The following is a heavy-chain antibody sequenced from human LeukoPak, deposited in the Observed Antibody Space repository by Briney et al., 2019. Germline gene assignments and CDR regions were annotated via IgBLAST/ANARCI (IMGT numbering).Heavy chain of an antibody. J-gene: IGHJ4*02. V-gene: IGHV1-3*01. Sequence: GASVKVSCKASGYTFSRYAIHWVRQAPGQRLEWMGYINAGNGNTKYSQNFQGRVTITRDTSATTAYLELSSLRSEDTAVYYCAREMATPSYFDYWGQGTLVTVSS. D-gene: IGHD5-24*01. CDR3: AREMATPSYFDY. CDR2: INAGNGNT. CDR1: GYTFSRYA.